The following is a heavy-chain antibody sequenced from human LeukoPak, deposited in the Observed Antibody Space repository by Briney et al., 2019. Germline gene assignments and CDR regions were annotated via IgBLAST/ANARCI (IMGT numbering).Heavy chain of an antibody. J-gene: IGHJ6*03. CDR3: ARDFLSITMVRGALNYYYYYYMDV. CDR2: ISAYNGNT. Sequence: ASVKVSCKASGYTFTGYYMHRVRQAPGQGLEWMGWISAYNGNTNYAQKLQGRVTMTTDTSTSIAYMELRSLRSDDTAVYYCARDFLSITMVRGALNYYYYYYMDVWGKGTTVTVSS. V-gene: IGHV1-18*04. CDR1: GYTFTGYY. D-gene: IGHD3-10*01.